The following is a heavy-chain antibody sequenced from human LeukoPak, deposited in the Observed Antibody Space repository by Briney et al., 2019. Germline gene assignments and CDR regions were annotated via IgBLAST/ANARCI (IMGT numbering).Heavy chain of an antibody. D-gene: IGHD6-19*01. V-gene: IGHV4-39*02. CDR2: IYYSGST. CDR3: AREEWLVRRYDP. J-gene: IGHJ5*02. Sequence: SETLSLTCTVSGGSISSSSYYWGWIRQPPGKGLEWIGSIYYSGSTYYNPSLKSRVTISVDTSKNQFSLKLSSVTAADTAVYYCAREEWLVRRYDPWGQGTLGTVSS. CDR1: GGSISSSSYY.